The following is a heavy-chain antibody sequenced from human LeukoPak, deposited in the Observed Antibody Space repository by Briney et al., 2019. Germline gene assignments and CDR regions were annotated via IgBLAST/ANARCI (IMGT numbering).Heavy chain of an antibody. CDR3: AKDMGDFWSGPTPFDY. V-gene: IGHV3-9*01. D-gene: IGHD3-3*01. Sequence: PGGSLRLSCAASGFTFDDYAMPWVRQPPGKGLEWVAGISWNSGSIGYADSVKGRFTISRDNAKNSLYLQMNSLRAEDTALYYCAKDMGDFWSGPTPFDYWGQGTLVTVSS. CDR1: GFTFDDYA. CDR2: ISWNSGSI. J-gene: IGHJ4*02.